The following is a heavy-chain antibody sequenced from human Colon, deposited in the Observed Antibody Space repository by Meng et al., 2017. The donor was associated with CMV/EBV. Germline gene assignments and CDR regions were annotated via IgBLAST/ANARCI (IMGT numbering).Heavy chain of an antibody. CDR2: ITDTGYST. CDR3: VTWAGSYRFDS. D-gene: IGHD1-26*01. CDR1: GLTFRSNA. Sequence: LSCAVSGLTFRSNAMSWVRQASGKGLEWVSGITDTGYSTFYADSVKGRFTISRDNSRDTVFLQMNSLRGDDTAVYYCVTWAGSYRFDSWGQGTLVTVSS. J-gene: IGHJ5*01. V-gene: IGHV3-23*01.